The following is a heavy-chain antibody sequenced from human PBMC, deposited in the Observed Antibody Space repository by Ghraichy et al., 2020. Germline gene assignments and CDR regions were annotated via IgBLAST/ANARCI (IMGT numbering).Heavy chain of an antibody. J-gene: IGHJ4*02. Sequence: GESLNISCAASGFTFSNFALNWVRQAPGKGLEWISYIRTSSDIYYADSVKGRFTISRDNAKNSLYLQMNSLRDEDTDLYYCSRDSESTGGNLIFHYWGQGTLVTVSS. CDR1: GFTFSNFA. D-gene: IGHD4-23*01. CDR2: IRTSSDI. CDR3: SRDSESTGGNLIFHY. V-gene: IGHV3-48*02.